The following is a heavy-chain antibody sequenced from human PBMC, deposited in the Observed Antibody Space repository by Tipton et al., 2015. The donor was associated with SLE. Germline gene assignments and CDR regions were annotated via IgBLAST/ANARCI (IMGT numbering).Heavy chain of an antibody. CDR1: GYTFISYD. J-gene: IGHJ4*02. D-gene: IGHD7-27*01. Sequence: QSGAEVKKPGASVKVSCKASGYTFISYDINWVRQAPGQGLEWMGWMNPDTDQTGYAQKFQGRVTMTRDSSISTAYTELSSLRSDDTAVYYCSRSGDLDFWGQGTQVTVSS. CDR2: MNPDTDQT. CDR3: SRSGDLDF. V-gene: IGHV1-8*01.